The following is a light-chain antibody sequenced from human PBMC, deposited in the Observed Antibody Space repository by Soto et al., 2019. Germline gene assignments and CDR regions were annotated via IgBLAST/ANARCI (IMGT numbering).Light chain of an antibody. CDR2: GAS. J-gene: IGKJ5*01. CDR3: QQYGSSPKIT. V-gene: IGKV3-20*01. CDR1: QSVSSSY. Sequence: EIALTQSPGTLSLSPGERATLSCRASQSVSSSYLAWYQQKPGQAPRLLIYGASSRATGIPDRFSGSGSGTDFTLTISRLEPEDFAVYYCQQYGSSPKITFCQGKRLEIK.